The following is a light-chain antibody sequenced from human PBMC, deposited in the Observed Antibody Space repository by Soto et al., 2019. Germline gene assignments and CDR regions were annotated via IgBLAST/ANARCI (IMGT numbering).Light chain of an antibody. CDR3: QQYGSSPYT. V-gene: IGKV3-20*01. Sequence: EIVLTQSPGTLSLSPGERATLSCRASQSVSSSYLAWYQQKPGQAPRLLIYGASSRATGIPDRFTGSGSGTDFTLTISRLELEDFALYYCQQYGSSPYTFGQGTKLEIK. CDR1: QSVSSSY. J-gene: IGKJ2*01. CDR2: GAS.